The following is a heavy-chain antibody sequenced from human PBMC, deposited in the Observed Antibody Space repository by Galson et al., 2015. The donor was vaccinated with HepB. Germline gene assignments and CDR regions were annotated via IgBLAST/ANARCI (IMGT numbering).Heavy chain of an antibody. CDR1: GCTFSSYA. CDR3: ARDSSSTFSSATYYYGMDV. V-gene: IGHV1-69*13. CDR2: IIPIFGTA. Sequence: SVKVSCKASGCTFSSYAISWVRQAPGQGLEWMGGIIPIFGTANYAQKFQGRVTITADESTSTAYMELSSLRSEDTAVYYCARDSSSTFSSATYYYGMDVWGQGTTVTVSS. J-gene: IGHJ6*02. D-gene: IGHD2-2*01.